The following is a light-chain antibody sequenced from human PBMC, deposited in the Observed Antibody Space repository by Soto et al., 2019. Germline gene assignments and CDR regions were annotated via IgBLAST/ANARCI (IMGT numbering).Light chain of an antibody. V-gene: IGLV3-21*02. CDR3: QVWDSSGGHPRYV. CDR2: DGS. CDR1: NIGSKS. Sequence: SSELTQPPSVSVAPGQTARITCGGNNIGSKSVHWYQQKPGQAPVLVVYDGSDRPSGIPERFSGSNSGNTATLTMSRVEAGDEADYYCQVWDSSGGHPRYVFGAGTKLTVL. J-gene: IGLJ1*01.